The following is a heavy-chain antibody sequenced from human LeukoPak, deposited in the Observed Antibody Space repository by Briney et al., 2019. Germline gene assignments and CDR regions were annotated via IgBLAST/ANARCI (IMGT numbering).Heavy chain of an antibody. Sequence: ASVKVSCKASGYTFTSYGISWVRQAPGQGLEWMGWISAYNGNTNYAQKLQGRVTTTTDKSTSTAYMELRSLRSDDTAVYYCARSYVSPVTGSSIVVVPAAHWGQGTLVTVSS. CDR3: ARSYVSPVTGSSIVVVPAAH. CDR2: ISAYNGNT. J-gene: IGHJ4*02. D-gene: IGHD2-2*01. V-gene: IGHV1-18*01. CDR1: GYTFTSYG.